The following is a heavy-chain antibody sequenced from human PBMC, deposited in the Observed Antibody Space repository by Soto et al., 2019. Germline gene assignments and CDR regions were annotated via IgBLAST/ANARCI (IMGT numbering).Heavy chain of an antibody. Sequence: ASVKVSCKASGYTFTGYYMHWVRQAPGQGLEWMGWINPNSGGTNYAQKFQGWVTMTRDTSISTAYMELSRLRSDDTAVYYCAIAVAGTRGPENAFDIWGQGTMVTVSS. J-gene: IGHJ3*02. CDR3: AIAVAGTRGPENAFDI. V-gene: IGHV1-2*04. CDR2: INPNSGGT. D-gene: IGHD6-19*01. CDR1: GYTFTGYY.